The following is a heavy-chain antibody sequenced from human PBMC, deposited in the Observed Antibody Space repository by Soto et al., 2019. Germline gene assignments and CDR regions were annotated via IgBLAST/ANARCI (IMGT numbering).Heavy chain of an antibody. CDR2: ISYDGSNK. CDR3: ARGFRDIVVVVAADVYYGMDV. J-gene: IGHJ6*02. CDR1: GFTFSSYA. V-gene: IGHV3-30-3*01. Sequence: HPGGSLRLSCAASGFTFSSYAMHWVRQAPGKGLEWVAVISYDGSNKYYADSVKGRFTISRDNSKNTLYLQMNSLRAEDTAVYYCARGFRDIVVVVAADVYYGMDVWGQGTTVTVSS. D-gene: IGHD2-15*01.